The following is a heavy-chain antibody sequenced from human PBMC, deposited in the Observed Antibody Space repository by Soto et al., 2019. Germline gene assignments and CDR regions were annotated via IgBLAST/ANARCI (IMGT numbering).Heavy chain of an antibody. V-gene: IGHV3-30*18. D-gene: IGHD3-3*01. J-gene: IGHJ6*02. Sequence: PGGSLRLSCAASGFTFSSYGMHWVRQAPGKGLEWVAVISYDGSNKYYADSVKGRFTISRDNSKNTLYLQMNSLRAEDTAVYYCAKLPYYDFWSARLYYGMDVWGQGTTVTVSS. CDR2: ISYDGSNK. CDR3: AKLPYYDFWSARLYYGMDV. CDR1: GFTFSSYG.